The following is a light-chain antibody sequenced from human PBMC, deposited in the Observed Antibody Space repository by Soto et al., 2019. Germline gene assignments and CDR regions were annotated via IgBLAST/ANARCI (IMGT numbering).Light chain of an antibody. CDR2: EVN. Sequence: QSALTQPPSASGSPGQSVAISCTGTSSDVGGYNYVSWYQQHPGKAPKLMIYEVNKRPSGVPDRFSGSRSGTSASLAISGLQSDDEAVYFCSTWDDSLNGGVFGGGTKLTVL. J-gene: IGLJ3*02. CDR1: SSDVGGYNY. V-gene: IGLV2-8*01. CDR3: STWDDSLNGGV.